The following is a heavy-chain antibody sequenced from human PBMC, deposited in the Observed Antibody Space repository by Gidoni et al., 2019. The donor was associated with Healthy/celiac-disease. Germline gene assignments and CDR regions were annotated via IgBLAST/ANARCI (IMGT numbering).Heavy chain of an antibody. V-gene: IGHV3-23*01. J-gene: IGHJ4*02. CDR1: GFTFSRYA. CDR3: AKDRYGDYEWPSDY. CDR2: ISGSGGST. D-gene: IGHD4-17*01. Sequence: EVQLLESGGGLVQPGGSLSRSCAASGFTFSRYAMSWVRQAPGKGLEWVSAISGSGGSTYYADSAKGRFTISRDNSKNTLYLQMNSLRAEDTAVYYCAKDRYGDYEWPSDYWGQGTLVTVSS.